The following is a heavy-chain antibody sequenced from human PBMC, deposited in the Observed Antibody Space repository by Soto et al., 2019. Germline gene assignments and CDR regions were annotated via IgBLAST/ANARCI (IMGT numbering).Heavy chain of an antibody. D-gene: IGHD6-6*01. J-gene: IGHJ4*02. CDR1: GGSISSSSYY. Sequence: QLQLQESGPGLVKPSETLSLTCTVSGGSISSSSYYWGWIRQPPGKGLEWIGSIYYSGSTYYNPSLKSRVTISVDTSKNQFSLKLSSVTAADTAVYYCARRGSIAARREVYYFDYWGQGTLVTVSS. CDR3: ARRGSIAARREVYYFDY. V-gene: IGHV4-39*01. CDR2: IYYSGST.